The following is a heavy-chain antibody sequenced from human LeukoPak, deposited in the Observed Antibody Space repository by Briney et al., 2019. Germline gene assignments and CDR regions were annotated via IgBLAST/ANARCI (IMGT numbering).Heavy chain of an antibody. D-gene: IGHD6-19*01. J-gene: IGHJ4*02. V-gene: IGHV3-23*01. Sequence: GGSLRLSCTASGFTFGDYAMSWVRQAPGKGLEWVSRISESGDSTYYADSVKGRFTISRDNSKNTLYLQMNSLRAEDTALYYCAKDLIAVAATGSFDYWGQGTLVTVSS. CDR3: AKDLIAVAATGSFDY. CDR2: ISESGDST. CDR1: GFTFGDYA.